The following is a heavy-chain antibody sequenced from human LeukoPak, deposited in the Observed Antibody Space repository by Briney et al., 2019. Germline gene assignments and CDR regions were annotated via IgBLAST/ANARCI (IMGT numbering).Heavy chain of an antibody. D-gene: IGHD2-21*01. CDR3: MKNPVGVVGWFYP. J-gene: IGHJ5*02. Sequence: GGSLRLSCAASGFIFSSYAISWVRQAPGKWREWVSAISGSGGSTYYADSVKGRFTISRDNSKNTLYLQMNSLRVEVTAVLCCMKNPVGVVGWFYPWGEGDLLTVSS. CDR1: GFIFSSYA. CDR2: ISGSGGST. V-gene: IGHV3-23*01.